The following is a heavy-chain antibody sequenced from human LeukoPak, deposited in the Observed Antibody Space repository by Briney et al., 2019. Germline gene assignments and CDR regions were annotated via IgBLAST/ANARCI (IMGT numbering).Heavy chain of an antibody. CDR2: ISGGSGTI. Sequence: GGSLRLSCAASGFTFTNYNMNWVRQAPGKGLEWISYISGGSGTIYYADSVRGRFTVSRDNAKDSLWLQMDSLRVEDTAVYFCARLYGDWFDPWGPGTLVTVSS. V-gene: IGHV3-48*01. J-gene: IGHJ5*02. CDR3: ARLYGDWFDP. CDR1: GFTFTNYN. D-gene: IGHD4-17*01.